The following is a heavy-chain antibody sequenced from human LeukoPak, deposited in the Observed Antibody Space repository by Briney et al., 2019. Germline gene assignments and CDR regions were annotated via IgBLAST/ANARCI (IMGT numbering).Heavy chain of an antibody. J-gene: IGHJ3*02. D-gene: IGHD2-8*01. CDR2: IHYSGST. CDR3: ARVYYCTNGVCPDALDI. CDR1: GGSISSYY. Sequence: SETLSLTCTVSGGSISSYYWTWLRQPPGKGLVWIGYIHYSGSTNYNPSLKSRVTISVDTSRNQFSLRLSSVTAADTAIYYCARVYYCTNGVCPDALDIWGQGTMVTVSS. V-gene: IGHV4-59*08.